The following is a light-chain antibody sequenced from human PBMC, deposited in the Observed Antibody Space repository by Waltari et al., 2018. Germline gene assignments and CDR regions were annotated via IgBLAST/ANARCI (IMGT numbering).Light chain of an antibody. CDR3: SSFSTSFSYV. CDR1: SSDVGAYNY. CDR2: GGS. J-gene: IGLJ1*01. V-gene: IGLV2-14*03. Sequence: QSALTQPASLSGSPGQSITISCTGTSSDVGAYNYVTWYQQHPDKAPKVLILGGSQRPSGVPSRFSGSRSGNTASLTISGLQVEDEADYYCSSFSTSFSYVFGTGTTVTVL.